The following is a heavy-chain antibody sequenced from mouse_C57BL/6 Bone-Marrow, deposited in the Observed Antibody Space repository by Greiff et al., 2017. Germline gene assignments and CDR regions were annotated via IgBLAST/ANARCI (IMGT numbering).Heavy chain of an antibody. CDR3: ARHERYYEYEGYFDY. V-gene: IGHV1-62-2*01. J-gene: IGHJ2*01. CDR2: FYPGSGSI. CDR1: GSIFTEYT. Sequence: VQLQQSGAELVKPGASVKLSCKASGSIFTEYTIHWVKQRSGQGLEWIGWFYPGSGSIKYNERFKDKATLTADKSSNTGDMELSRLTSEDSAVYFWARHERYYEYEGYFDYWGQGTTLTVSS. D-gene: IGHD2-4*01.